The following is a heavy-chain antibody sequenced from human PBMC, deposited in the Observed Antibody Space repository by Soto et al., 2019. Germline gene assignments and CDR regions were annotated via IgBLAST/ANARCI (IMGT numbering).Heavy chain of an antibody. J-gene: IGHJ5*01. D-gene: IGHD2-8*01. CDR1: GDSISTVDF. Sequence: PSETLSLTCSVSGDSISTVDFWAWIRQPPGQALEYIGYIYKSTTTYYNPSFESRVAISLDTSKSQFSLTVTSVTAADTAVYFCARGRYCINGRCFPNWLDSWGQGTMVTVYS. V-gene: IGHV4-30-4*01. CDR3: ARGRYCINGRCFPNWLDS. CDR2: IYKSTTT.